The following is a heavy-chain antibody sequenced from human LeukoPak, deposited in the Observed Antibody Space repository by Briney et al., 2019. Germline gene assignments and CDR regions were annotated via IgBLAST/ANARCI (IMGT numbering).Heavy chain of an antibody. V-gene: IGHV3-21*01. J-gene: IGHJ3*02. Sequence: GGSLRLSCAASGFTFSSYDMSWVRQAPGKGLEWVSSISSSSSYIYYADSVKGRFTISRDNAKNSLYLQMNSLRAEDTAVYYCARVAAHDAFDIWGQGTMVTVSS. CDR1: GFTFSSYD. CDR3: ARVAAHDAFDI. CDR2: ISSSSSYI. D-gene: IGHD2-15*01.